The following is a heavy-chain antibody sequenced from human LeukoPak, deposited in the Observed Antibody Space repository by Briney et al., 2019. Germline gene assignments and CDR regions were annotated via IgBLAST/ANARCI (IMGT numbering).Heavy chain of an antibody. CDR1: GGSISSYY. J-gene: IGHJ4*02. D-gene: IGHD3-22*01. Sequence: SETLSLTCTVSGGSISSYYWSWIRQPPGKGREWIGYIYYSGSTNYNPSLKSRVTISVDTSKNQFSLKLSSVTAADTAVYYCARATSSYYYDSSGYYQDWGQGTLVTVSS. V-gene: IGHV4-59*13. CDR2: IYYSGST. CDR3: ARATSSYYYDSSGYYQD.